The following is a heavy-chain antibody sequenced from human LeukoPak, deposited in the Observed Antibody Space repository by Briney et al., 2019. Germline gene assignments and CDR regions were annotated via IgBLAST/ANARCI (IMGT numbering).Heavy chain of an antibody. D-gene: IGHD5-18*01. V-gene: IGHV3-23*01. Sequence: GGSLRLSCAASGFTFSNYDMSWVRQAPGKGLEWVSAISSSGISTYYADSVKGRFTISRDNSKNTLYLQMNSLRAEDTAVYYCAKAPANYVDTAMGTFDYWGQGTLVTVSS. J-gene: IGHJ4*02. CDR2: ISSSGIST. CDR1: GFTFSNYD. CDR3: AKAPANYVDTAMGTFDY.